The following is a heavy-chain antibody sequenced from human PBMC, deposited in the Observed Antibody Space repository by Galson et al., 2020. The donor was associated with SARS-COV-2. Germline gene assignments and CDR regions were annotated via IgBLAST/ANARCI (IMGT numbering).Heavy chain of an antibody. CDR3: AGVTNYYDSRRFPKRWVDR. J-gene: IGHJ4*02. Sequence: SETLSLTCTVSGGSISRYFWSWIRPSPGKGLEWMGHIYYTGITNYNPSLRGRVTISIDTSKYQFSLKLSSVTAADTAVYYCAGVTNYYDSRRFPKRWVDRWGQGALVTVSS. D-gene: IGHD3-22*01. V-gene: IGHV4-59*08. CDR2: IYYTGIT. CDR1: GGSISRYF.